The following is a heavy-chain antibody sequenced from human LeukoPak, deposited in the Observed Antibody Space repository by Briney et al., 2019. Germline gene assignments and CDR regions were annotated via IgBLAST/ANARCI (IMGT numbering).Heavy chain of an antibody. CDR1: GFTFSSYA. CDR3: AKEEGEYSSGWYGGPPYDY. CDR2: ISYDGSNK. J-gene: IGHJ4*02. V-gene: IGHV3-30-3*01. D-gene: IGHD6-19*01. Sequence: RSGGSLRLSCAASGFTFSSYAMHWVRQAPGKGLEWVAVISYDGSNKYYADSVKGRFTISRDNSKNTLYLQMNSLRAGDTAVYYCAKEEGEYSSGWYGGPPYDYWGQGTLVTVSS.